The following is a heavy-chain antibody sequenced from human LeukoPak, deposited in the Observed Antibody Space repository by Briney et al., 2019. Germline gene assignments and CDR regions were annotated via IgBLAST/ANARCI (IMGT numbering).Heavy chain of an antibody. D-gene: IGHD3-16*01. CDR1: GASISSGGYY. CDR2: IDYSGNP. Sequence: KPSETLSLTCTVSGASISSGGYYWTFIRQHPGKGLEWIGYIDYSGNPFYYPSLKSRVSISVATSTNQFSLKLTSVTAADTAVYYCARASSRATGYVKWFDSWGQGTLVTVSS. V-gene: IGHV4-31*03. CDR3: ARASSRATGYVKWFDS. J-gene: IGHJ5*01.